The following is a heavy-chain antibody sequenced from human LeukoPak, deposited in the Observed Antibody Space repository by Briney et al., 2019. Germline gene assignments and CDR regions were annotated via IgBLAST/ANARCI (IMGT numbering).Heavy chain of an antibody. CDR2: THYTGEN. CDR1: GDSSSGPY. CDR3: GRNLGSGSDH. Sequence: SETLSRTCSGSGDSSSGPYWNWLRQCPGMGLESIGTTHYTGENNYNPSLQSRLTMSVDTSNNQVYLRLSSVTAADTAVYYCGRNLGSGSDHWGQGTLVTVSS. D-gene: IGHD3-10*01. V-gene: IGHV4-59*11. J-gene: IGHJ5*02.